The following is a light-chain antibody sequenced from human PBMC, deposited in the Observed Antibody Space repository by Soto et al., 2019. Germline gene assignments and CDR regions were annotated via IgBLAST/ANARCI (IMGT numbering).Light chain of an antibody. CDR2: KTS. J-gene: IGLJ2*01. V-gene: IGLV1-51*01. Sequence: QSVLTQPPSVSAAPGQKVTISCSGASSNIGNNYVSWYQQLPGTAPKLLIYKTSNRPSGIPDRFSGSKSGTSATLGITGLQTGDEADYYCGTWDSSLSAVLFGGGTKLTVL. CDR3: GTWDSSLSAVL. CDR1: SSNIGNNY.